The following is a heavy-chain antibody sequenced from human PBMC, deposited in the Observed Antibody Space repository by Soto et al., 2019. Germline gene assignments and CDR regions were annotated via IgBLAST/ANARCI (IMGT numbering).Heavy chain of an antibody. J-gene: IGHJ3*01. V-gene: IGHV3-33*01. D-gene: IGHD1-26*01. CDR2: MWKNESFR. CDR1: GFSFNYND. CDR3: AREHAYSGSCYRGWIGAFDA. Sequence: SLRLSCRASGFSFNYNDMHWVRQAPGKGLEWVAAAMWKNESFRVYLASVKGRFTVSRDNSENTLYLQMSSLKVEDTATFFCAREHAYSGSCYRGWIGAFDAWGRGTVVTGSS.